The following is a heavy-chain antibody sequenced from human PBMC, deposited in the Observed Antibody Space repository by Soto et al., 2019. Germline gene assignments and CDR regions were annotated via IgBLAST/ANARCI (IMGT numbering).Heavy chain of an antibody. Sequence: SETLSLTCTVSGGSISSYYWSWIRQPPGKGLEWIGYIYYSGSTNYNPSLKSRVTISVDTSKNQFSLKLSSVTAADTAVYYCARDSPPGYYGSGSYYNGRGHWFDPWGQGTLVTVSS. J-gene: IGHJ5*02. D-gene: IGHD3-10*01. CDR3: ARDSPPGYYGSGSYYNGRGHWFDP. CDR2: IYYSGST. V-gene: IGHV4-59*01. CDR1: GGSISSYY.